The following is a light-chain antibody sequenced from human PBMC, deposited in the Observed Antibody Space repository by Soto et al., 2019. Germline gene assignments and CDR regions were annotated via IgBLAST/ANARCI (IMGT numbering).Light chain of an antibody. V-gene: IGLV2-14*01. CDR3: TSYTITHIPVI. Sequence: QSALTQPPSASGSPGQSVTISCTGASSDVGGYNYVSWYQQHPGKAPKLMIYEVSNRPSGVSNRFSGSKSGNTASLTITGLQPEDEASYYCTSYTITHIPVIFGGGTKVTVL. CDR1: SSDVGGYNY. J-gene: IGLJ2*01. CDR2: EVS.